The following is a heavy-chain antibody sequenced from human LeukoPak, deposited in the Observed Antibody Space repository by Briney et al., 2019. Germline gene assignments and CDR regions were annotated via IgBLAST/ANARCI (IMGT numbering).Heavy chain of an antibody. Sequence: SVKVSCKASGGTFSSYAISWVRQAPGQGLEWMGGIIPIFGTANYAQKFQGRVTITADETTSTAYMELSSLRSEDTAVYYCARVTSLGRLGELSARYYYYGMDVWGQGTTVTVSS. CDR1: GGTFSSYA. J-gene: IGHJ6*02. V-gene: IGHV1-69*01. D-gene: IGHD3-16*02. CDR2: IIPIFGTA. CDR3: ARVTSLGRLGELSARYYYYGMDV.